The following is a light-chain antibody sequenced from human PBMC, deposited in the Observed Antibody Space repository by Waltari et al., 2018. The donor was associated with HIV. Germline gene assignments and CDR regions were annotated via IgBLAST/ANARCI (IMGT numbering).Light chain of an antibody. CDR1: QSLLHQNGQNY. J-gene: IGKJ1*01. V-gene: IGKV2-28*01. Sequence: DIAMIQSPDSLAVSPGDPASTPSRSSQSLLHQNGQNYLDWYIQRPGQAPELLIYLGSRRASGVPDRIAGSGSGTDFILKISRVEPEDVGVYFCMHGQQTPVFGQGTKVEVK. CDR2: LGS. CDR3: MHGQQTPV.